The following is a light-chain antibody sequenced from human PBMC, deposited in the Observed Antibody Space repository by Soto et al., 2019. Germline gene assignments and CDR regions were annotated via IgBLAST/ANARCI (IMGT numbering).Light chain of an antibody. CDR2: GAS. CDR1: QTISSSY. Sequence: EIVLTQSPGTLSLSPGERATLSCRASQTISSSYLAWYQQKPGQAPRLLISGASSRATGIPDRFSGSGSGTDFTLTISRLEPEDFAVYYCQQYGSSPLVTFGGGTKVEIK. CDR3: QQYGSSPLVT. V-gene: IGKV3-20*01. J-gene: IGKJ4*01.